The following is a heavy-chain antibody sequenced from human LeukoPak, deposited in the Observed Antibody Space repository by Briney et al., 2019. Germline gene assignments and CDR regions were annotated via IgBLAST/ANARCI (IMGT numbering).Heavy chain of an antibody. D-gene: IGHD6-13*01. CDR2: IDLSGSTL. V-gene: IGHV3-48*01. Sequence: GGSLRLSCAASGFTFSSYTMNWVRQAPGKGLEWVSYIDLSGSTLYYVDSVKGRFTISRDNSKNTLYLQMNSLRAEDTAVYYCAKDRFGGIAAASDYWGQGTLVTVSS. J-gene: IGHJ4*02. CDR3: AKDRFGGIAAASDY. CDR1: GFTFSSYT.